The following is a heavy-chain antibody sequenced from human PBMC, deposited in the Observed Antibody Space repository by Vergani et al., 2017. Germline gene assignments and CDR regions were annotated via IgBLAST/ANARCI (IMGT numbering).Heavy chain of an antibody. J-gene: IGHJ6*02. Sequence: EVQLVQSGAEVKKPGESLKISCKGSGYSFTSYWIGWVRQMPGKGLEWMGIIYPGDSDTRYSPSFQGQVTISADKSISTAYLQWSSLKASDTAVYYCARDMAAEPGGYDFWSGYYEYYYGMDVWGQGTTVTVSS. CDR2: IYPGDSDT. V-gene: IGHV5-51*03. CDR3: ARDMAAEPGGYDFWSGYYEYYYGMDV. D-gene: IGHD3-3*01. CDR1: GYSFTSYW.